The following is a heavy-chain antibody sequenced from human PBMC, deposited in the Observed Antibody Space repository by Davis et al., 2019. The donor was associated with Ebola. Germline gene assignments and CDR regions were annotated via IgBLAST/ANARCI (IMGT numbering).Heavy chain of an antibody. V-gene: IGHV4-34*01. D-gene: IGHD3-3*01. CDR1: GGSFSGYY. Sequence: ETLSLTCAVYGGSFSGYYWSWVRQAPGKGLEWIGDINHSGSTKYNPTLNSRVTMSADRSRTQFSLKMISVTAADTAVYYCARAMEFGGNSRIFGYHFHYYMDVWGRGTTVTISS. CDR3: ARAMEFGGNSRIFGYHFHYYMDV. CDR2: INHSGST. J-gene: IGHJ6*03.